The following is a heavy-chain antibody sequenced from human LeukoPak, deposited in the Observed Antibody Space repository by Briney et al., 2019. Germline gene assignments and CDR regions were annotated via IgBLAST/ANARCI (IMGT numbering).Heavy chain of an antibody. CDR2: ISGSGGST. J-gene: IGHJ4*02. CDR1: GFTFSSYA. V-gene: IGHV3-23*01. D-gene: IGHD6-25*01. Sequence: GGSLRLSCAASGFTFSSYAMSWVRQAPGKGLEWVSAISGSGGSTYYADSVKGRFTISRDNSKNTLYLQTNSLRAEDAAVYFCAKGSAAGRPYYFDYWGQGTLVTVSS. CDR3: AKGSAAGRPYYFDY.